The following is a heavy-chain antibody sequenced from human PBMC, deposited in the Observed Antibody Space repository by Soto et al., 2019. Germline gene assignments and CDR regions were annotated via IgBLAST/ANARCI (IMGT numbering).Heavy chain of an antibody. CDR3: ARDRRGSYYDLGDY. J-gene: IGHJ4*02. CDR1: GYTFTSYG. Sequence: GASVKVSCKASGYTFTSYGISWVRQAPGQGLEWMEWISAYNGNTNYAQKLQGRVTMTTDTSTSTAYMELRSLRSGDTAVYYCARDRRGSYYDLGDYWGQGTLVTVS. D-gene: IGHD1-26*01. CDR2: ISAYNGNT. V-gene: IGHV1-18*01.